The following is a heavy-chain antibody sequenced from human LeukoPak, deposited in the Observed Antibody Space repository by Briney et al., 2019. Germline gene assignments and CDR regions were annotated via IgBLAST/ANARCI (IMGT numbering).Heavy chain of an antibody. V-gene: IGHV3-21*01. CDR3: VSNWEDYADLGFAD. CDR1: GFTFSSYN. J-gene: IGHJ4*02. CDR2: IRSSSSYI. Sequence: GGSLRLSCAASGFTFSSYNMNWVRQAPGKGLEWVSSIRSSSSYIYYADSVKGRFTISRDNAKNSLYLQMKRLRAEDTAGYDCVSNWEDYADLGFADWGQGTLGTVYS. D-gene: IGHD4-17*01.